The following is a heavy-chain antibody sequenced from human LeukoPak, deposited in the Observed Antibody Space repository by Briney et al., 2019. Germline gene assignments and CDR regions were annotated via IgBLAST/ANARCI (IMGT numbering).Heavy chain of an antibody. V-gene: IGHV3-23*01. CDR1: GFTFSSYA. J-gene: IGHJ6*02. Sequence: GGSLRLSCAASGFTFSSYAMSWVRQAPGKGLEWVSAISGSGGSTYYADSVKGRFTISRDNSKNTLYLQMNSLRAEDTAVYYCAKGYSNLYYYYGMDVWGQGTTVTVSS. D-gene: IGHD6-13*01. CDR2: ISGSGGST. CDR3: AKGYSNLYYYYGMDV.